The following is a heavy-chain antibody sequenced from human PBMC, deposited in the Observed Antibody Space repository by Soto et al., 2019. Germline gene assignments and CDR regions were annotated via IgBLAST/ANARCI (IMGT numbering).Heavy chain of an antibody. Sequence: EVQLVGSGGGLVQPRGSLSISCAASGFSFSSYWMHWVRQAPGKGLVWVSRINSDGSSTSYADSVKGRFTISRDNAKNTQYLQMNRLRAEDTAVYYCVRTSLVVAAATPEDYWGQGTLVTVSS. J-gene: IGHJ4*02. V-gene: IGHV3-74*01. CDR1: GFSFSSYW. CDR3: VRTSLVVAAATPEDY. D-gene: IGHD2-15*01. CDR2: INSDGSST.